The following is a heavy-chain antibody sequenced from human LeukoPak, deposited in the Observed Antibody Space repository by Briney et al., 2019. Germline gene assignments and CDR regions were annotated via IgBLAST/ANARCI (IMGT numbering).Heavy chain of an antibody. J-gene: IGHJ4*02. CDR3: ARVIGYYYDSSGYYFDY. Sequence: GGSLRLSCAASGFTFSSYWMSWVRQAPGKGLEWVSVIYSGGSTYYADSVKGRFTISRDNSKNTLYLQMNSLRAEDTAVYYCARVIGYYYDSSGYYFDYWGQGTLVTVSS. D-gene: IGHD3-22*01. CDR2: IYSGGST. V-gene: IGHV3-53*01. CDR1: GFTFSSYW.